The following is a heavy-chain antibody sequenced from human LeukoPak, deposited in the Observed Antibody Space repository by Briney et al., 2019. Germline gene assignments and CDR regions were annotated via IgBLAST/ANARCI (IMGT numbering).Heavy chain of an antibody. J-gene: IGHJ3*02. V-gene: IGHV4-30-2*01. Sequence: MTSETLSLTCAVSGGSISSGGYSWSWIRQPPGKGLEWIGYIYHSGSTYYNPSLRSRVTISVDRSKNQFSLKLSSVTAADTAVYYCASGNFIAAAGHAFDIWGQGTMVTVSS. CDR1: GGSISSGGYS. CDR2: IYHSGST. CDR3: ASGNFIAAAGHAFDI. D-gene: IGHD6-13*01.